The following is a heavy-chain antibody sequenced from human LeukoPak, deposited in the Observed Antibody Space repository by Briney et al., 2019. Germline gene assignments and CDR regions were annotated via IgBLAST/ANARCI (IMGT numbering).Heavy chain of an antibody. D-gene: IGHD5-24*01. V-gene: IGHV3-7*01. CDR1: GFTFSTYW. Sequence: GGSLRLSCATSGFTFSTYWMSWVRQAPGKGLEWVANIKQDGSEKYYADSVTGRFTISRDNAKNSLYLQMNSLRAEDTAVYYCANGDGFDFWGQGTQVTVSS. CDR3: ANGDGFDF. CDR2: IKQDGSEK. J-gene: IGHJ4*02.